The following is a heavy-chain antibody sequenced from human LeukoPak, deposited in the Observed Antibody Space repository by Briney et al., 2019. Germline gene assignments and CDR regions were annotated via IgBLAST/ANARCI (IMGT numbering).Heavy chain of an antibody. CDR3: ARTGPRQPYSSSSEYFQH. J-gene: IGHJ1*01. CDR2: ISAHNGDT. CDR1: GYTFTSSG. Sequence: ASVKVCCKASGYTFTSSGISWVRPAPGQGLVWMRWISAHNGDTNYAQKLQGRVTMTTDTSTSTAYMEPRSLRSDDTAAYYCARTGPRQPYSSSSEYFQHWGQGTLVTVSS. D-gene: IGHD6-6*01. V-gene: IGHV1-18*01.